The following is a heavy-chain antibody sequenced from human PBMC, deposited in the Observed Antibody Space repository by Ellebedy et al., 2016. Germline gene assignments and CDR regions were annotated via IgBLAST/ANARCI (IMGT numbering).Heavy chain of an antibody. CDR3: ARLIPWGDSSGYYDDH. J-gene: IGHJ4*02. D-gene: IGHD3-22*01. Sequence: SETLSLTCTVSGGSIYSSSYYWGWIRQPPGKGLAWIGSINYSGNTYYNPSLKSRVTISVDTTKNQLSLKLNSVTAADTAVYYCARLIPWGDSSGYYDDHWGQGTLVTVSS. CDR1: GGSIYSSSYY. V-gene: IGHV4-39*01. CDR2: INYSGNT.